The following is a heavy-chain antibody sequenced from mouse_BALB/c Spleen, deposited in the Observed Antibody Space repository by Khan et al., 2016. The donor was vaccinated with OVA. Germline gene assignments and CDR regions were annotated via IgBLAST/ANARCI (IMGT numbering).Heavy chain of an antibody. CDR1: GFTFSSYS. CDR2: ISSGGDYT. J-gene: IGHJ3*01. CDR3: AGHLTGSFAY. D-gene: IGHD4-1*01. V-gene: IGHV5-6*01. Sequence: EVELVESGGDLMKPGGSLKLSCAASGFTFSSYSMSWVRQTPDKRLEWVASISSGGDYTYYPDSVKGRFTISRDNAKNTLYLQMSDLKSEDTAMYYCAGHLTGSFAYWGQGTLVTVSA.